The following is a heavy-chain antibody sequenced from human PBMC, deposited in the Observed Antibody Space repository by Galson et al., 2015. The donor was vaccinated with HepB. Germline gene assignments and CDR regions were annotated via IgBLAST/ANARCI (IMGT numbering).Heavy chain of an antibody. D-gene: IGHD6-13*01. J-gene: IGHJ6*02. CDR1: GFTFSSYG. CDR2: ISYDDSNK. Sequence: SLRLSCAASGFTFSSYGMHWVRQAPGKGLEWVAGISYDDSNKYYEDSVKGRFTISRDNSKNTLYLQMNSLRAEDTAVYYCARDSTYSSSWYGSSYYYYGMDVWGQGTTVTVSS. CDR3: ARDSTYSSSWYGSSYYYYGMDV. V-gene: IGHV3-30*03.